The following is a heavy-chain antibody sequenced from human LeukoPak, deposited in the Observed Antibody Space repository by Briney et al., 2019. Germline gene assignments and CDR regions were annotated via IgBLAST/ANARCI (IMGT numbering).Heavy chain of an antibody. CDR2: MNPNSGNT. Sequence: GASVKVSXKASGYTFTSYDINWVRQATGQGLEWMGWMNPNSGNTGYAQKFQGRVTITRNTSISTAYMELSSLRSEDTAVYYCARSVRSRYGDYYYYYYYMDVWGKGTTVTVPS. D-gene: IGHD4-17*01. CDR1: GYTFTSYD. J-gene: IGHJ6*03. V-gene: IGHV1-8*03. CDR3: ARSVRSRYGDYYYYYYYMDV.